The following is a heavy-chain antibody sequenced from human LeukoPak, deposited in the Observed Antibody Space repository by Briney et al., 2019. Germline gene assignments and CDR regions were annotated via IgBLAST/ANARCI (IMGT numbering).Heavy chain of an antibody. CDR1: GFTFSTYT. V-gene: IGHV3-23*01. CDR2: ISGSGGST. D-gene: IGHD1-20*01. Sequence: GGSLRLSCAASGFTFSTYTMSWVRQAPGKGLEWVSTISGSGGSTYYADSVKGRFSISRDNSKGTLYLQMNNLRAEDTAMYYCAKEGGDTWTNFYFHYWGQGTLVTVSS. J-gene: IGHJ4*02. CDR3: AKEGGDTWTNFYFHY.